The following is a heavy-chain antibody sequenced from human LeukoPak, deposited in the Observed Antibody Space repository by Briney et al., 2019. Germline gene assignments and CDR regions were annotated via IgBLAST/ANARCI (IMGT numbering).Heavy chain of an antibody. J-gene: IGHJ4*02. CDR3: ARGGGNYYYDSSGYHTRLDY. Sequence: SETLSLTCAVYGGSFSGYYWSWIRQPPGKGLEWIGEINHSGSTNYNPSLKSRVTISVDTSKNQFSLKLSSVTAADTAVYYCARGGGNYYYDSSGYHTRLDYWGQGTLVTVSS. CDR2: INHSGST. D-gene: IGHD3-22*01. V-gene: IGHV4-34*01. CDR1: GGSFSGYY.